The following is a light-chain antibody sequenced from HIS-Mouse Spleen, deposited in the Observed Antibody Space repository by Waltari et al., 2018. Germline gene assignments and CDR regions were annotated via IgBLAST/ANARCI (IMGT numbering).Light chain of an antibody. V-gene: IGLV3-10*01. CDR3: YSTDSSGNHRV. J-gene: IGLJ2*01. CDR1: ALPKKC. Sequence: SYELTQPPSVSVSPGQTATITCSGDALPKKCAYWYQQKSGQAPVLVIYEDSKRPSGIPERFSGSSSGTMATLTISGAQVEDEADYYCYSTDSSGNHRVFGGGTKLTVL. CDR2: EDS.